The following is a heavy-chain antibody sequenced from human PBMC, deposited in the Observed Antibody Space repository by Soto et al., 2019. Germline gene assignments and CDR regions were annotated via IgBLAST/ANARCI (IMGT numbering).Heavy chain of an antibody. CDR1: GFTFSSYA. Sequence: QSGGSLRLSCAASGFTFSSYAMSWVRQAPGKGLEWVSAISGSGGSTYYADSVKGRFTISRDNSKNTLYLQMNSLRAEDTAVYYCAKSRTIFGVVPKTLDYWGQGTLVTVSS. J-gene: IGHJ4*02. D-gene: IGHD3-3*01. CDR2: ISGSGGST. CDR3: AKSRTIFGVVPKTLDY. V-gene: IGHV3-23*01.